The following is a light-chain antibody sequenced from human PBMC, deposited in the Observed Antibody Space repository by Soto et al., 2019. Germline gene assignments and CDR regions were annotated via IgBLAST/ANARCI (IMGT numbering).Light chain of an antibody. V-gene: IGLV2-14*01. J-gene: IGLJ1*01. CDR3: SSLTSGSTRV. CDR2: EVT. CDR1: SRYVGGYAY. Sequence: QSLVTPLATVSRSPGPAVTSSCTGTSRYVGGYAYVSWYQQHPDKAPKLIIYEVTDRPSGVSSRFSGSKSGNTASLTISGLQAEDEADYYCSSLTSGSTRVFGTGTKVTVL.